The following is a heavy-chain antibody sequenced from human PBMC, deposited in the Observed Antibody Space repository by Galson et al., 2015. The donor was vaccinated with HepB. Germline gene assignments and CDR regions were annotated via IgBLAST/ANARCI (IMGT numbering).Heavy chain of an antibody. CDR3: ARGGSSGYPYYYYGMDV. Sequence: SETLSLTCAVYGGSFSGYYWSWIRQPPGKGLEWIGEVNHSGSTNYNPSLKSRVTISVDTSKNQFSLKLSSVTAADTAVYYCARGGSSGYPYYYYGMDVWGQGTTVTVSS. D-gene: IGHD3-22*01. CDR2: VNHSGST. J-gene: IGHJ6*02. CDR1: GGSFSGYY. V-gene: IGHV4-34*01.